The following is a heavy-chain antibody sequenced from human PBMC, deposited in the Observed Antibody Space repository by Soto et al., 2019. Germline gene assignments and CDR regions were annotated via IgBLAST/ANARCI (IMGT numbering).Heavy chain of an antibody. CDR3: ARFPLWFGELDY. Sequence: QLQLQESGSGLVRPSQTLSLTCTVSGASIGSGSYSWNWIRQPLGKGLEWIGYLHHSGDTYFNPSLRRRVSISVDRSNNQFSLKLISVTAADTAVYYCARFPLWFGELDYWGQGALVTVSS. J-gene: IGHJ4*02. V-gene: IGHV4-30-2*01. D-gene: IGHD3-10*01. CDR2: LHHSGDT. CDR1: GASIGSGSYS.